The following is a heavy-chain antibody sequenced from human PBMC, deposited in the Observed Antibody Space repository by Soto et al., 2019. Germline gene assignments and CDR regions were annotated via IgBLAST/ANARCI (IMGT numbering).Heavy chain of an antibody. V-gene: IGHV3-30-3*01. CDR2: ISYDGSNK. CDR3: ARALDFWSAYFDY. D-gene: IGHD3-3*01. Sequence: GGSLRLSCAASGFTFSSYAMHWVRQAPGKGLEWVAVISYDGSNKYYTDSVKGRFTISRDNSKNTLYLQMNSLRAEDTAVYYCARALDFWSAYFDYWGQGSLVTAPQ. CDR1: GFTFSSYA. J-gene: IGHJ4*02.